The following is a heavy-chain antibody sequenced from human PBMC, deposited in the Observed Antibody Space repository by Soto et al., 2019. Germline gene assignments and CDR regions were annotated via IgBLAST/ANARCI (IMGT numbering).Heavy chain of an antibody. CDR3: AKSPNFYCSSPNCYKYYFDH. V-gene: IGHV3-30*18. CDR1: GFTFNTYG. J-gene: IGHJ4*02. CDR2: ISYDGSEK. D-gene: IGHD2-2*02. Sequence: GGSPRLSCAASGFTFNTYGMHWVRQAPGKGLEWVAVISYDGSEKYYVDSVKGRFTISKDNAKNTLYLQMNSLRPEDTAVYYCAKSPNFYCSSPNCYKYYFDHWGQGTRVTVST.